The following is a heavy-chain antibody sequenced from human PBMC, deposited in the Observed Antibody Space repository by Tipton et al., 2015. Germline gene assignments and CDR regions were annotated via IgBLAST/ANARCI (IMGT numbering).Heavy chain of an antibody. V-gene: IGHV4-59*01. CDR3: ARDYVYNWFDP. CDR2: FHYTGST. CDR1: GGSMSNDY. D-gene: IGHD3-10*02. Sequence: TLSLTCTVSGGSMSNDYWNWIRQPPGKGLEWIGSFHYTGSTSYNPSLKSRVTISVDTSKNQFSLKLSSVTAADTAVYYCARDYVYNWFDPWGQGTLVTVSS. J-gene: IGHJ5*02.